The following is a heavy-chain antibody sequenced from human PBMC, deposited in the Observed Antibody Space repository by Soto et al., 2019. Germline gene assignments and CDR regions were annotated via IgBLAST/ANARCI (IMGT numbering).Heavy chain of an antibody. J-gene: IGHJ4*02. CDR1: GGTFSSYT. CDR2: IIPILGIA. CDR3: ARYDYNGYYFDY. Sequence: SVKVSCKASGGTFSSYTISWVRQAPGQGLEWMGRIIPILGIANYAQKFQGRVTITADKSTTTVYMELSSLKSEDTAVYYCARYDYNGYYFDYWGQGTLVTVSS. D-gene: IGHD4-4*01. V-gene: IGHV1-69*02.